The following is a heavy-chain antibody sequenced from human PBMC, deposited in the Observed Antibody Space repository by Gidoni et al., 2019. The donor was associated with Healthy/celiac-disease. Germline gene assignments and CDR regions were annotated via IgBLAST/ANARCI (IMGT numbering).Heavy chain of an antibody. CDR1: GFTFGACA. V-gene: IGHV3-49*03. J-gene: IGHJ4*02. CDR2: IGSKAYGRTT. Sequence: EVQLVESGGGLVQPGRSLRLSCAASGFTFGACAVSWFRKAPGKGLEWVGFIGSKAYGRTTEYAASVKGRFTISRDDSKSIAYLQMNSLKTEDTAVYYCTRSYGSGSYYPYYFDYWGQGTLVTVSS. D-gene: IGHD3-10*01. CDR3: TRSYGSGSYYPYYFDY.